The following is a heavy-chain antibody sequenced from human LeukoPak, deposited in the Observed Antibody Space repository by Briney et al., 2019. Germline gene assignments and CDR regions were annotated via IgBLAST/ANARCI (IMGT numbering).Heavy chain of an antibody. Sequence: GGSLRLSCAASGFTFSSYAMHWVRQAPGKGLEYVSAISSNGGSTYYANSVQGRFTISRDNSKNTLYLQMGSLRAEDMAVYYCARDVSVNYYYMDVWGKGTTVTVSS. CDR1: GFTFSSYA. CDR3: ARDVSVNYYYMDV. V-gene: IGHV3-64*01. J-gene: IGHJ6*03. CDR2: ISSNGGST. D-gene: IGHD6-25*01.